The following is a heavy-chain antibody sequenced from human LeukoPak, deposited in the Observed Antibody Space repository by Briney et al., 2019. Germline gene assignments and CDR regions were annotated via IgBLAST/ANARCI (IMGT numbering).Heavy chain of an antibody. Sequence: PGGSLRLSCAASGFTFASYAMSWVRQAPGKGLEWVSGISGSGGSTYYADSVKGRFTISRDNSKNMLYLQMNSLRAEDTAVYYCATTRYDAFDIWGQGTMVTVSS. CDR3: ATTRYDAFDI. D-gene: IGHD4-17*01. V-gene: IGHV3-23*01. J-gene: IGHJ3*02. CDR2: ISGSGGST. CDR1: GFTFASYA.